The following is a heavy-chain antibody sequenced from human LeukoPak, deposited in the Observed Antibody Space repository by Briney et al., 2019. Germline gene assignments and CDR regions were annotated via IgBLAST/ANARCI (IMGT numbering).Heavy chain of an antibody. CDR2: ISGSGGST. J-gene: IGHJ4*02. Sequence: GGSLRLSCAASGFTFSSYWMSWVRQAPGKGLEWVSAISGSGGSTYYADSVKGRFTISRDNSKNTLYLQMNSLRAEDTAVYYCAKRSYCSSTSCRTQPPGQNSYYFDYWGQGTLVTVSS. CDR1: GFTFSSYW. V-gene: IGHV3-23*01. CDR3: AKRSYCSSTSCRTQPPGQNSYYFDY. D-gene: IGHD2-2*01.